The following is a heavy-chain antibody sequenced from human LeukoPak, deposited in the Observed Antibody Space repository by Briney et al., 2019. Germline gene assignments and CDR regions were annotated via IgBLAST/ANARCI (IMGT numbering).Heavy chain of an antibody. V-gene: IGHV3-21*01. J-gene: IGHJ6*02. D-gene: IGHD2-2*01. CDR2: ISSSSSYI. CDR3: ARDGDCSSTSCPKYYYYGMDV. CDR1: GFTFSSYS. Sequence: KPGGSLRLSCAASGFTFSSYSMNWVRQAPGKGLEWVSSISSSSSYIYYADSVKGRFTISRDNAKNSLYLQMNSLRAEDTAVYYCARDGDCSSTSCPKYYYYGMDVWGQGTTVTVSS.